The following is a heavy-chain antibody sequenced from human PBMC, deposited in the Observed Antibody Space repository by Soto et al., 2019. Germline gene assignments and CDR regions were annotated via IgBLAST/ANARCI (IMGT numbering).Heavy chain of an antibody. J-gene: IGHJ6*02. V-gene: IGHV4-34*01. Sequence: PSETLSLTCAVYGGSFSGYYWSWIRQPPGKGPEWIGEINHSGSTNYNPSLKSRVTISVDTSKNQFSLKLSSVTAADTAVYYCARLGYSSSWKLLSYYYYGMDVWGQGTTVTVSS. CDR1: GGSFSGYY. CDR3: ARLGYSSSWKLLSYYYYGMDV. CDR2: INHSGST. D-gene: IGHD6-13*01.